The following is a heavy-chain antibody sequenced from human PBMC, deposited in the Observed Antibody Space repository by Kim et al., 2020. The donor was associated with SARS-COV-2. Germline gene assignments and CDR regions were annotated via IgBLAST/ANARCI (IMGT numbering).Heavy chain of an antibody. CDR1: GFTFSSSA. V-gene: IGHV3-23*01. CDR2: ISSGAST. CDR3: AKGVRY. J-gene: IGHJ4*02. Sequence: GGSLRLSCAASGFTFSSSAMGWVRQAPGKGLEWVSTISSGASTYYADSVKGRFTISRDNSKNTLYLQMNSLRAEDTAVYYCAKGVRYWGQGTLVTVSS.